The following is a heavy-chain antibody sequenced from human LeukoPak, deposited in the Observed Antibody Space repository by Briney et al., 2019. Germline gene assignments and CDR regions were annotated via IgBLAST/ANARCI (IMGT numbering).Heavy chain of an antibody. CDR3: AASGYSTRWYYYDF. Sequence: PSETLSLTCTVSGVSINTYYWNWIRQPPGKGLEWIGYIYDSGTTNYNPSLKSRVTISVDTSKNQFSLKLTSVTAADTAVYYCAASGYSTRWYYYDFWGQGTLVTVSS. CDR1: GVSINTYY. CDR2: IYDSGTT. J-gene: IGHJ4*02. D-gene: IGHD2-8*01. V-gene: IGHV4-59*08.